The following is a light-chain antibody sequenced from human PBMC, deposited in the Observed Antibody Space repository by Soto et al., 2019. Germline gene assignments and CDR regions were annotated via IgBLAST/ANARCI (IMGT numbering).Light chain of an antibody. V-gene: IGLV2-14*03. CDR1: RTDVDGYDY. CDR2: DVS. CDR3: TSDTSRTPSYV. J-gene: IGLJ1*01. Sequence: QSVLTQPASGSGSPGQSIAISCTGVRTDVDGYDYVSWYQQHPGQAPQLIIYDVSNRPSGVSHRFSGSKSGDTASLTISGLQAEDEADYYCTSDTSRTPSYVFGTGTKVTVL.